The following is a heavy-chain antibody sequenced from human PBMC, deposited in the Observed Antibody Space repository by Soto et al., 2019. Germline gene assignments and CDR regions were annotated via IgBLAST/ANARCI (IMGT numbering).Heavy chain of an antibody. J-gene: IGHJ6*03. D-gene: IGHD3-22*01. V-gene: IGHV4-59*08. CDR2: IYYSGST. CDR3: ARLAGYYPYVDI. Sequence: SETLSLTCTVCGGSISSYYWTWIRQPPGKGLEWIGYIYYSGSTNYNPSLKSRVTISVATSKTQFSLKLSSVTAADTAVYYCARLAGYYPYVDIWGKGTPVIVSS. CDR1: GGSISSYY.